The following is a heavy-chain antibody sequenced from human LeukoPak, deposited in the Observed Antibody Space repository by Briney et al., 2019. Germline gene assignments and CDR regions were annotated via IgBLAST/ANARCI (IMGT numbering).Heavy chain of an antibody. D-gene: IGHD1-7*01. CDR2: IYYSGNT. CDR1: GGSISSDNYY. Sequence: SETQSLTCTVSGGSISSDNYYWSWIRQHPGKGLEWIGYIYYSGNTYYNPSLESRVTISIDTSKNHFSLKLSSVTAADTAVYYCARDTGTYYFAYWGQGTLVTVSS. V-gene: IGHV4-31*03. CDR3: ARDTGTYYFAY. J-gene: IGHJ4*02.